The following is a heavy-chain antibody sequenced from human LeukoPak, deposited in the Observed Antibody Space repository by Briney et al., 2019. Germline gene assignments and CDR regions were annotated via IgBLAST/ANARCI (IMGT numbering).Heavy chain of an antibody. V-gene: IGHV3-64*01. D-gene: IGHD3-10*01. Sequence: GGSLGLSCGASVYTYSIYAAHWVRQAPGKGLEYVSAISSKGGSTYYANSVRGGFTISRDNSKHTLYVDMGSVRCEDMAVYYCARGRTRGFAELLSPLDYWNQGTLVTVSS. CDR3: ARGRTRGFAELLSPLDY. CDR1: VYTYSIYA. CDR2: ISSKGGST. J-gene: IGHJ4*02.